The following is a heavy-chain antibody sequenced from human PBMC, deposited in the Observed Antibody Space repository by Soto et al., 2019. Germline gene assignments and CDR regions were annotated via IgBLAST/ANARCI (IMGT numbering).Heavy chain of an antibody. CDR1: GFTFSSYA. D-gene: IGHD2-21*01. V-gene: IGHV3-23*01. J-gene: IGHJ4*02. CDR3: AKDGGGGYSWLDS. CDR2: ISNSGGST. Sequence: GGSLRLSCAASGFTFSSYAMSWVRQAPGKGLEWVSVISNSGGSTYNADSVKGRFTMSRDNSKNTLYLQMNSLRAEDTAIYYCAKDGGGGYSWLDSWGQEPLLPFSS.